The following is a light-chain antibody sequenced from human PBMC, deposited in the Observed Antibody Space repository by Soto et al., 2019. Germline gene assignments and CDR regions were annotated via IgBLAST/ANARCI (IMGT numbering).Light chain of an antibody. Sequence: EIVLTQSPATLSLSPGERATLSCRAGQSVSNYLAWYQQKPGQALRLLIYDASNRATGIPARFSGSGSGIDFTLTISRLEPEDFAVYYCQQRSDWPPTFGGGTEVEIK. CDR2: DAS. CDR3: QQRSDWPPT. V-gene: IGKV3-11*01. J-gene: IGKJ4*01. CDR1: QSVSNY.